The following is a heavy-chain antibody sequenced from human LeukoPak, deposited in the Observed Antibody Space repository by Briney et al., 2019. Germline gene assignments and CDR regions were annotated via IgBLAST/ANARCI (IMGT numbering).Heavy chain of an antibody. D-gene: IGHD3-10*01. CDR2: IYYSGST. J-gene: IGHJ6*03. CDR3: ARDSGTYGSGSYYNNYYYYYMDV. Sequence: SETLSLTCAVYGGSFSGYYWSWIRQPPGKGLEWIGYIYYSGSTNYNPSLKSRVTISVDTSKNQFSLKLSSVTAADTAVYYCARDSGTYGSGSYYNNYYYYYMDVWGKGTTVTISS. V-gene: IGHV4-59*01. CDR1: GGSFSGYY.